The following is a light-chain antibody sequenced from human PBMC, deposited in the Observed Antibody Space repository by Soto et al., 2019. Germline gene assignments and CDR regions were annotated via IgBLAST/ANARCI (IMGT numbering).Light chain of an antibody. Sequence: EIVLTQSPGTLSLSPGERATLSCRASQSVSSSYLAWYQQKPGQAPRLIIYGASSSATGIPDRFSGSGSGTDFTLTISRLEPEDFAVYYCQQYGSSPPLTFGGGTKVEIK. CDR2: GAS. CDR1: QSVSSSY. V-gene: IGKV3-20*01. J-gene: IGKJ4*01. CDR3: QQYGSSPPLT.